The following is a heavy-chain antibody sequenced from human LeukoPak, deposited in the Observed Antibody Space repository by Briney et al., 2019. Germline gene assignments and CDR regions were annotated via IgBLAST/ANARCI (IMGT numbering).Heavy chain of an antibody. CDR2: INHSGST. J-gene: IGHJ5*02. CDR3: ARGSWWIRNWFDP. D-gene: IGHD5-18*01. V-gene: IGHV4-34*01. CDR1: GGSFSGYH. Sequence: PSETLSLTCAVYGGSFSGYHWSWIRQPPGKGLQWIGEINHSGSTNYNPSLKSRVTISVDTSKNQFSLKLSSVTAADTAVYYCARGSWWIRNWFDPWGQGTLVTVSS.